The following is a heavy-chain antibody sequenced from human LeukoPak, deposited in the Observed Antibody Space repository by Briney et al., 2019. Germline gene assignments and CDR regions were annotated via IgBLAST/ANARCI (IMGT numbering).Heavy chain of an antibody. CDR3: ARGWEDCSSTSCYYYYMDV. V-gene: IGHV1-18*01. Sequence: ASVKVSCKASGGTFSSYAISWVRQAPGQGLEWMGWISAYNGNTNYAQKLQGRVTMTTDTSTSTAYMELRSLRSDDTAVYYCARGWEDCSSTSCYYYYMDVWGKGTTVTVSS. CDR1: GGTFSSYA. J-gene: IGHJ6*03. D-gene: IGHD2-2*01. CDR2: ISAYNGNT.